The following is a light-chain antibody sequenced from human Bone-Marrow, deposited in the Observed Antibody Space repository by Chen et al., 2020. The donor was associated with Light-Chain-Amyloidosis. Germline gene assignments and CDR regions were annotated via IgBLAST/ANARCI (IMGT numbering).Light chain of an antibody. J-gene: IGKJ3*01. CDR1: QDITTY. Sequence: DIQMTQSPSSLSASVGDRVTITCQASQDITTYLNWYQQKPGKAPKLLMSDASTLQTGVPSRFSGRGSGTGFTFTISSLQPEDIGTYYCQQYDDLPFTFGPRTTVDMK. V-gene: IGKV1-33*01. CDR3: QQYDDLPFT. CDR2: DAS.